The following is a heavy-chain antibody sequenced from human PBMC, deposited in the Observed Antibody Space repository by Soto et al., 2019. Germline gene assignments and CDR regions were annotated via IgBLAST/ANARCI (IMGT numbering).Heavy chain of an antibody. Sequence: SETLSLTCTVSGGSISSYYWSWIRQPAGKGLEWIGRIYTSGSTNYNPSLKSRVTMSVDTSKNQFSLKLSSVTAADTAVYYCAREFGSGYDSSGYYWSWFDPWGQGTLVTVS. J-gene: IGHJ5*02. V-gene: IGHV4-4*07. CDR3: AREFGSGYDSSGYYWSWFDP. CDR1: GGSISSYY. D-gene: IGHD3-22*01. CDR2: IYTSGST.